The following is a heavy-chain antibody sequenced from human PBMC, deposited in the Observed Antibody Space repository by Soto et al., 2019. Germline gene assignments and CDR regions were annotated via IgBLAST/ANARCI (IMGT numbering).Heavy chain of an antibody. Sequence: QVQLVESGGGVVQPGRSLRLSCAASGFTFSSYGMHWVRQAPGKGLEWVAVISYDGSNKYYADSVKGRFTISRDNSKNTLYLQMNSLRAEDTAVYYCAKDRGSSGYDGGWFDPWGQGTLVTVSS. J-gene: IGHJ5*02. D-gene: IGHD5-12*01. V-gene: IGHV3-30*18. CDR3: AKDRGSSGYDGGWFDP. CDR1: GFTFSSYG. CDR2: ISYDGSNK.